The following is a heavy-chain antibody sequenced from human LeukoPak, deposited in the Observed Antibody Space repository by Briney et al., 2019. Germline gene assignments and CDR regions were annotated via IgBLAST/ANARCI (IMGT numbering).Heavy chain of an antibody. V-gene: IGHV4-59*12. CDR3: AREGRATRRAFDI. CDR2: IYYSGST. Sequence: PSETLSLTCTVSGGSISSYYWSWIRQPPGKGLEWIGYIYYSGSTNYNPSLKSRVTISVDTSKNQFSLKLSSVTAADTAVYYCAREGRATRRAFDIWGQGTMVTVSS. D-gene: IGHD1-26*01. CDR1: GGSISSYY. J-gene: IGHJ3*02.